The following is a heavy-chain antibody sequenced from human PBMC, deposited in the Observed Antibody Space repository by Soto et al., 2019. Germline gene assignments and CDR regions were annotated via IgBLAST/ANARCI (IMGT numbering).Heavy chain of an antibody. CDR1: GFTFSSYS. CDR3: ARVMTAVTTPRFDP. Sequence: GGSLRLSCAASGFTFSSYSMNWVRQAPGKGLEWVSYISSSSSTIYYADSVKGRFTISRDNAKNSLYLQMNSLRAEDTAVYYCARVMTAVTTPRFDPWGQGTLVTVSS. J-gene: IGHJ5*02. CDR2: ISSSSSTI. V-gene: IGHV3-48*01. D-gene: IGHD4-17*01.